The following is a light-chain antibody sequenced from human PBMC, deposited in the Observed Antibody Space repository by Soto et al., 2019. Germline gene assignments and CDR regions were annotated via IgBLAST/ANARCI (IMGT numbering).Light chain of an antibody. J-gene: IGLJ3*02. CDR1: SSDVGYYNY. V-gene: IGLV2-14*03. Sequence: QSALTQPASVSGSPGQSITISCTGTSSDVGYYNYVSWYHQHPGKAPKLMIYDVNNRSSGVSNRFSGSKSGNTASLTISGLQAEDEADYYCTSYTTISPYLVFGGGTKLTVL. CDR3: TSYTTISPYLV. CDR2: DVN.